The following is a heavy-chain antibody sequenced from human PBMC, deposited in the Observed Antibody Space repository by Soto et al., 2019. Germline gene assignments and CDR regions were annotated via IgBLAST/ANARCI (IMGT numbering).Heavy chain of an antibody. D-gene: IGHD6-19*01. CDR1: GFTFSSYA. CDR3: ARELGGWYEGALDY. J-gene: IGHJ4*02. CDR2: ISSNGGST. Sequence: EVPLVESGGGLVQPGGSLSLSCAASGFTFSSYAMHWVRQAPGKGLEYVSAISSNGGSTYYANSVKGRFTISRDNSKNTLYLQMGGLRAEDMAVYYCARELGGWYEGALDYWVQGTLVTVSS. V-gene: IGHV3-64*01.